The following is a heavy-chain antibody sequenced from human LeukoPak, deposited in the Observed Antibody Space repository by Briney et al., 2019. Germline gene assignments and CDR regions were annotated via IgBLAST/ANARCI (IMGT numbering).Heavy chain of an antibody. CDR2: ISAYNGNT. J-gene: IGHJ4*02. CDR1: GYTFTSYG. CDR3: ARARGEYSSGWLYYYDY. V-gene: IGHV1-18*01. Sequence: ASVKVSCKASGYTFTSYGISWVRQAPGQGLEWMGWISAYNGNTNYAQKFQGRVTITADESTSTAYMELSSLRSEDTAVYYCARARGEYSSGWLYYYDYWGQGTLVTVSS. D-gene: IGHD6-19*01.